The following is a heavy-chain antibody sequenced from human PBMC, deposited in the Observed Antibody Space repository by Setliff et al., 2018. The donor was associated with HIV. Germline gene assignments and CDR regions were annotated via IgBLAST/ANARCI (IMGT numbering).Heavy chain of an antibody. V-gene: IGHV3-23*01. Sequence: GESLKISCAASGFTFNTYAMSWVRQAPGKGLEWVSVISGSGASTFYADSVKGWFTIARDNSKNTLYLQMNGLRVEDTAVYYCAKDAISGGAYPPYYFDYWGHGTLVTGSS. CDR3: AKDAISGGAYPPYYFDY. J-gene: IGHJ4*01. D-gene: IGHD2-15*01. CDR2: ISGSGAST. CDR1: GFTFNTYA.